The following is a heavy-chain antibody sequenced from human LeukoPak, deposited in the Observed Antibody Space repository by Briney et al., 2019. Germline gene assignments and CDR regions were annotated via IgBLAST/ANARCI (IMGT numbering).Heavy chain of an antibody. Sequence: SETLSLTCAVSGGSISSGGYSWSWIRQPPGKGLEWIGYIYHSGSTYYNPSLKSRVTISVDRSKNQFSLKLSSVTAADTAVYYCARAPYDSWSGGDPRYYYYYGMDVWGQGTTVTVSS. V-gene: IGHV4-30-2*01. J-gene: IGHJ6*02. CDR1: GGSISSGGYS. D-gene: IGHD3-3*01. CDR2: IYHSGST. CDR3: ARAPYDSWSGGDPRYYYYYGMDV.